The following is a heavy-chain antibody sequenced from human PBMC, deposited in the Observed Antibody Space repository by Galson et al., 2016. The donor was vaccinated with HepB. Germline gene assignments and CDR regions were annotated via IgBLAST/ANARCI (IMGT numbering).Heavy chain of an antibody. CDR1: GFTFNTYA. CDR3: AKGGYYGSGVPWGFDY. CDR2: ISGSGDIT. V-gene: IGHV3-23*01. D-gene: IGHD3-10*01. J-gene: IGHJ4*02. Sequence: SLRLSCAASGFTFNTYAMSWVRQAPGKGLEWVSSISGSGDITYNADSVKGRFTISRDNPKHTVYLQMNSLRVEDTAVYYCAKGGYYGSGVPWGFDYWGQGARVTVSS.